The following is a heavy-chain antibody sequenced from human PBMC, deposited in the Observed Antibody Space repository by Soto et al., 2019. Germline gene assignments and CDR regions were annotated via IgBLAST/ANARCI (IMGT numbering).Heavy chain of an antibody. V-gene: IGHV4-61*01. Sequence: PSETLSLTCTVSGGSVSSGSYYWSWIRQPPGKGLEWIGYIYYSGSTNYNPSLKSRVTISVDTSKNQFSLKLSSVTAADTAVYYCARDRYGDYGDYGYYYYYYGMDVWGQGTTVTVSS. CDR1: GGSVSSGSYY. D-gene: IGHD4-17*01. CDR2: IYYSGST. J-gene: IGHJ6*02. CDR3: ARDRYGDYGDYGYYYYYYGMDV.